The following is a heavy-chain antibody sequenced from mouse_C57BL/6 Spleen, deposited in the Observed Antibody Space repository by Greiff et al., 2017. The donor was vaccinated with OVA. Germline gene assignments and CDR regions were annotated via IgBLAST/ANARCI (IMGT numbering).Heavy chain of an antibody. CDR3: TRWGYGSCFAD. CDR1: GYTFTDYE. D-gene: IGHD1-1*01. CDR2: IDPETGGT. Sequence: QVQLQQSGAELVRPGASVTLSCKASGYTFTDYEMHWVKQTPVHGLEWIGAIDPETGGTAYNQKFTGKAILTADKSSSTAYMELRSLTSEDSAVYYCTRWGYGSCFADWGQGTLVTVSA. V-gene: IGHV1-15*01. J-gene: IGHJ3*01.